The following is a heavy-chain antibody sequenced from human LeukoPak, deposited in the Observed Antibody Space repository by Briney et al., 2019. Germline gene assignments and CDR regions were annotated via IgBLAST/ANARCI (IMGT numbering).Heavy chain of an antibody. CDR3: ARGTLNIPGEHGAFDY. CDR2: IYYDQSSK. Sequence: PGGSLRLSCAAPGFTFSNYGMHWVRQAPGKGLDWVTFIYYDQSSKYNADSVKGRFTISRDNSRNTLFLQMNSLRAEDTAVYYCARGTLNIPGEHGAFDYWGQGTLVTVSS. V-gene: IGHV3-30*19. D-gene: IGHD1-14*01. CDR1: GFTFSNYG. J-gene: IGHJ4*02.